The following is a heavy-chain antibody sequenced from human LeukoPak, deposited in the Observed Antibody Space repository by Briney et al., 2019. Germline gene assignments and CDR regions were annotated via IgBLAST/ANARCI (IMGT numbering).Heavy chain of an antibody. V-gene: IGHV3-15*01. CDR2: IKSKTDGETT. CDR1: GFTFSNAW. J-gene: IGHJ4*02. CDR3: TTSSAYDHLFDY. Sequence: GGSLRLSCAVSGFTFSNAWMSWVRKAPGKGLEWVGRIKSKTDGETTDYAAPVKGRFTISRDDSKSTLYLQMNSLKTEDTAVYYCTTSSAYDHLFDYWGQGTLVTVSS. D-gene: IGHD5-12*01.